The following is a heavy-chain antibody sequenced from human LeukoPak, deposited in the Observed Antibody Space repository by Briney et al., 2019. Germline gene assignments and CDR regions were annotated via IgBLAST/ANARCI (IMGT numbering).Heavy chain of an antibody. J-gene: IGHJ4*02. CDR3: ARLLTRGLLRFLEWLSCLDY. D-gene: IGHD3-3*01. V-gene: IGHV4-39*01. CDR2: IYYSGST. CDR1: GGSISSSSYY. Sequence: SETLSLTCTVSGGSISSSSYYWGWIRQPPGKGLERIGSIYYSGSTYYNPSLKSRVTISVDTSKNQFSLKLSSVTAADTAVYYCARLLTRGLLRFLEWLSCLDYWGQGTLVTVSS.